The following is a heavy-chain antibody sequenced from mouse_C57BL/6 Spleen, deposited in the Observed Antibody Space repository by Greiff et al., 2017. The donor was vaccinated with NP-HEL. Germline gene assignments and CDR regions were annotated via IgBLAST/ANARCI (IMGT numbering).Heavy chain of an antibody. J-gene: IGHJ4*01. CDR1: GYTFTSYW. CDR2: IDPSDSST. V-gene: IGHV1-69*01. D-gene: IGHD2-5*01. Sequence: QVQLQQPGAELVMPGASVTLSCKASGYTFTSYWMHWVKQRPGQGLEWIGEIDPSDSSTNYTPKLKGQSTLTVDKSSSTAYMQLSSLTSEDSAVYYCARSGIVTAMDYWGQGTSVTVSS. CDR3: ARSGIVTAMDY.